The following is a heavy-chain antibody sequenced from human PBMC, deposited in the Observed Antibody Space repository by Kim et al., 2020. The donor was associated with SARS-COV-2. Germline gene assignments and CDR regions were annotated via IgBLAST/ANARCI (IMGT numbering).Heavy chain of an antibody. CDR1: GFTFSSYG. V-gene: IGHV3-30*18. Sequence: GGSLRLSCAASGFTFSSYGMHWVRQAPGKGLEWVAVISYDGSNKYYADSVKGRFTISRDNSKNTLYLQMNSLRAEDTAVYYCAKESRIAVAGTDRQPHYYYGMDVWGQGTTVTVSS. J-gene: IGHJ6*02. CDR3: AKESRIAVAGTDRQPHYYYGMDV. CDR2: ISYDGSNK. D-gene: IGHD6-19*01.